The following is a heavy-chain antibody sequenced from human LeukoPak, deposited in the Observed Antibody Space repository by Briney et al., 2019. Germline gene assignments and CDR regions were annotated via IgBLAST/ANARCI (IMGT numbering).Heavy chain of an antibody. Sequence: PGGSLRLSCAASGFTFSSYWMHWVRQAPGKGLVWVSRINSDGSSTSYADSVKGRFTISRDNAKNTLYLQMNSLRAEDTAVYYCARVGYSSGWYDEFDYFDYWGRGTLVTVSS. CDR1: GFTFSSYW. CDR2: INSDGSST. D-gene: IGHD6-19*01. V-gene: IGHV3-74*01. J-gene: IGHJ4*02. CDR3: ARVGYSSGWYDEFDYFDY.